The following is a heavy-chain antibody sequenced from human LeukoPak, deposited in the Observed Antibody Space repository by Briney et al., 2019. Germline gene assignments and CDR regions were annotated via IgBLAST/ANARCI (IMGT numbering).Heavy chain of an antibody. CDR2: IYYSGST. CDR1: GGSISSSSYY. CDR3: ASFPDSSGWP. V-gene: IGHV4-39*07. D-gene: IGHD6-19*01. J-gene: IGHJ5*02. Sequence: PSETLSLTCTVSGGSISSSSYYWGWIRQPPGKGLEWIGSIYYSGSTYYNPSLKSRVTISVDTSKNQFSLKLSSVTAADTAVYYCASFPDSSGWPWGQGTLVTVSS.